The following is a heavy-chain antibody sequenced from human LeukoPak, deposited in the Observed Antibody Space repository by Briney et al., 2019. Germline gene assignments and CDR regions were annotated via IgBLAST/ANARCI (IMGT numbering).Heavy chain of an antibody. CDR3: AMLHPSVAGTPFDY. CDR2: IIPIFGTA. V-gene: IGHV1-69*13. CDR1: GGTFSSYA. D-gene: IGHD6-19*01. J-gene: IGHJ4*02. Sequence: SVKVSCKASGGTFSSYAISWVRQAPGQGLEWMGGIIPIFGTANYAQKFQGRVTITADESTSTAYMELSSLRSEDAAVYYCAMLHPSVAGTPFDYWGQGTLVTVSS.